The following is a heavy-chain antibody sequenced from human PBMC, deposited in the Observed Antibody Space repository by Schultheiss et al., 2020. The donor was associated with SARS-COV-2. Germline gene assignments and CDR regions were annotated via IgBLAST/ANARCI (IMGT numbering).Heavy chain of an antibody. CDR2: ISSSSSTI. J-gene: IGHJ4*02. D-gene: IGHD1-26*01. V-gene: IGHV3-48*02. CDR3: ARDRTRQKWELLSGGPGN. CDR1: GFTFSSYS. Sequence: GGSLRLSCAASGFTFSSYSMNWVRQAPGKGLEWVSYISSSSSTIYYADSVKGRFTISRDNAKNSLYLQMNSLRDEDTAVYYCARDRTRQKWELLSGGPGNWGQGTLVTVSS.